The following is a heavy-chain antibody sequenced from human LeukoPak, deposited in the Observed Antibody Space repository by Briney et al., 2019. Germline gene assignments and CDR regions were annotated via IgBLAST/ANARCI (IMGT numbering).Heavy chain of an antibody. CDR1: DHTLNIYW. CDR2: IFLDDSQI. V-gene: IGHV5-51*01. CDR3: ATSTYSVAAHIDY. Sequence: GASLQISCNESDHTLNIYWIAWVRQMPGRGLEWMGIIFLDDSQIEYNPSFQGQITISADKSVKTAYLQWDSLQTSDTALYYCATSTYSVAAHIDYWGQGTPVTVST. D-gene: IGHD2-21*01. J-gene: IGHJ4*02.